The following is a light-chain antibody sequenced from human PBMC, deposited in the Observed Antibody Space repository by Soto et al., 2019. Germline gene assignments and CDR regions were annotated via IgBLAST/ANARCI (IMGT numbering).Light chain of an antibody. CDR3: QRYNNWPLT. Sequence: DIQLTQSPSLLSASVEDRVTISCRASYDISSSLAWYQQEPGKPPKLLIYDSSTLQTGVPSRFTGSGSGRKFTLTISGLQSEDFAVYYCQRYNNWPLTFXGGTKVDIK. CDR1: YDISSS. V-gene: IGKV1-9*01. J-gene: IGKJ4*01. CDR2: DSS.